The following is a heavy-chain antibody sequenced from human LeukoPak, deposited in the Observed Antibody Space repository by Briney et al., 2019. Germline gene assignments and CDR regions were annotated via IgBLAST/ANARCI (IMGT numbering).Heavy chain of an antibody. V-gene: IGHV1-2*02. CDR3: ASVHTSGGGDY. D-gene: IGHD3-16*01. CDR1: GYTFTSYG. Sequence: GASVKVSCKASGYTFTSYGLSWVRQAPGQGLEWMGWINPNSGGTNYAQKFQGRVTMTRDTSISTAYMELSRLRSDDTAVYYCASVHTSGGGDYWGQGTLVTVSS. CDR2: INPNSGGT. J-gene: IGHJ4*02.